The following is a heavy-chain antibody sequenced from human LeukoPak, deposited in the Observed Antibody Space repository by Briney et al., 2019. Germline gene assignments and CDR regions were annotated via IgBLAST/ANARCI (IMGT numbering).Heavy chain of an antibody. D-gene: IGHD3-10*01. Sequence: PSETLSLTCTVSGGSISSYYWSWIRQPPGKGLEWIGYIYYSGSTNYNPSLKSRVTISVDTSKNQFSLKLSSVTAADTAVYYCARARYYYASGSNLDYWGQGTLVTVSS. CDR1: GGSISSYY. CDR2: IYYSGST. CDR3: ARARYYYASGSNLDY. J-gene: IGHJ4*02. V-gene: IGHV4-59*12.